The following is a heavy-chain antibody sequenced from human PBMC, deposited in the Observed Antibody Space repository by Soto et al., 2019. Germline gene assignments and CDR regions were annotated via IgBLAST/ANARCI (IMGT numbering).Heavy chain of an antibody. CDR2: ISSSSSYI. CDR3: ARDHGLSSYAFDI. J-gene: IGHJ3*02. Sequence: EVQLVESGGGLVKPGGSLRLSCAASGFTFSSYSMNWVRQAPGKGLEWVSSISSSSSYIYYADSVKGRFTISRDNAKXXXXXXXXXXXXEDTAVYYCARDHGLSSYAFDIWGQGTMVTVSS. CDR1: GFTFSSYS. V-gene: IGHV3-21*01. D-gene: IGHD2-15*01.